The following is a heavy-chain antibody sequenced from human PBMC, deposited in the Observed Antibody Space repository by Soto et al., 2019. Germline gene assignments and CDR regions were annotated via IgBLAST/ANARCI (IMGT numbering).Heavy chain of an antibody. Sequence: SETLSLTCTVSGGSISSGGYYWSWIRQHPGKGLEWIGYIYYSGSTYYNPSLKSRVTISVDTSKNQFSLKLSSVTAADTAVYYCARDTSPLYPPRGGSTIFYYGMDVWGQGTTVTVSS. CDR3: ARDTSPLYPPRGGSTIFYYGMDV. J-gene: IGHJ6*02. D-gene: IGHD3-3*01. V-gene: IGHV4-31*03. CDR1: GGSISSGGYY. CDR2: IYYSGST.